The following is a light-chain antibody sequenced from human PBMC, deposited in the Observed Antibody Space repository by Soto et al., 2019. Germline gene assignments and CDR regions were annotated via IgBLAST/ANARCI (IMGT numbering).Light chain of an antibody. J-gene: IGLJ2*01. V-gene: IGLV2-14*01. CDR2: EVT. CDR3: SSYISGTTLV. Sequence: QSALTQPASVSGSPGQSITISCTGTSSDVGDYKYVSWYQQHPGKAPKLIIYEVTNRPSGVSNRFSGSKSGYTASLTISGLQAEDEADYYCSSYISGTTLVFGGGTKLTVL. CDR1: SSDVGDYKY.